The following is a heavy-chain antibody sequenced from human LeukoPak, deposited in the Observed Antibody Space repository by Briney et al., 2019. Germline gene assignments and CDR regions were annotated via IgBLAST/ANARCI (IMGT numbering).Heavy chain of an antibody. CDR1: GXXFSNAW. V-gene: IGHV3-15*01. J-gene: IGHJ5*02. CDR2: IKSKTDGGTT. Sequence: GGSLRXXCAXSGXXFSNAWMXWVRQAPGKGLEWVGRIKSKTDGGTTDYAAPVRGRFTISRDDSKNTLYLQMNSLNTEDTAVYYCSTAEFSWGQGTLVTVSP. CDR3: STAEFS.